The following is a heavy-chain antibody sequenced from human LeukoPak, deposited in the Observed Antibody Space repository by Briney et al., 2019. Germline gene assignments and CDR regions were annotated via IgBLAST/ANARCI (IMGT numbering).Heavy chain of an antibody. CDR3: ARQTMVRGAHFDY. V-gene: IGHV3-66*04. Sequence: GGSLRLSCAASGFTFSSYAMSWVRQAPGKGLEWVSVIYSGGSTYYADSVKGRFTISRDNSKNTLYLQMNSLRAEDTAVYYCARQTMVRGAHFDYWGQGTLVTVSS. CDR1: GFTFSSYA. J-gene: IGHJ4*02. D-gene: IGHD3-10*01. CDR2: IYSGGST.